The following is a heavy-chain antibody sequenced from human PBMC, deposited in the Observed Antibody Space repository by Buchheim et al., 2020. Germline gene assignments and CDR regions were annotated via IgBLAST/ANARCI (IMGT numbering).Heavy chain of an antibody. Sequence: QVQLVQSGADVKKPGASVRVSCKASGYTFTSHTIHWVRQAPGQRLEWMGWFSADNGDTNYSQKFQGRVTITSDTSASTAYMDLSSLRSEDTAVYYCARDSASYYGYFDYWGQGTL. J-gene: IGHJ4*02. CDR1: GYTFTSHT. D-gene: IGHD3-22*01. CDR2: FSADNGDT. CDR3: ARDSASYYGYFDY. V-gene: IGHV1-3*01.